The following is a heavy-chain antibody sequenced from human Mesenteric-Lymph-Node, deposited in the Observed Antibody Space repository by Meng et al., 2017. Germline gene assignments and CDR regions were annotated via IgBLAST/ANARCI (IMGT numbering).Heavy chain of an antibody. CDR2: VYHSGST. CDR1: GGSISSSSYY. Sequence: SETLSLTCTVSGGSISSSSYYWGWIRQPPGKGLEWIGSVYHSGSTSYNPSLQSRVTISVDTSKNQFSLKLSSVTAADTAVYYCARHPEKRYFDWLGGLDYWGQGTLVTVSP. V-gene: IGHV4-39*07. D-gene: IGHD3-9*01. J-gene: IGHJ4*02. CDR3: ARHPEKRYFDWLGGLDY.